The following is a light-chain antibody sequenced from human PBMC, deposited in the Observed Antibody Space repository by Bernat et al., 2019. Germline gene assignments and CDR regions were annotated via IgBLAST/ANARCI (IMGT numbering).Light chain of an antibody. CDR3: QQYGSSPFT. CDR1: QSVSNSY. CDR2: RAS. Sequence: IVLTQSPGTLSLSPGERATLSCRPSQSVSNSYIAWYQQKPGQAPRLLIYRASIRATGISGRFSGSGSGTDFTLTISRLEPDYFAVYYCQQYGSSPFTFGPGAKVDIK. J-gene: IGKJ3*01. V-gene: IGKV3-20*01.